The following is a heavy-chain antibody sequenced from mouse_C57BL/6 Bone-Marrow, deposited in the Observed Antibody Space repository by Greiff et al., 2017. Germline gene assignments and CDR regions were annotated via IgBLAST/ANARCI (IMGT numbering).Heavy chain of an antibody. D-gene: IGHD1-1*01. CDR2: IFPGSGST. CDR3: AREGISTTVVFDY. CDR1: GYTFTDYY. J-gene: IGHJ2*01. Sequence: QVQLQQSGPELVKPGASVKISCKASGYTFTDYYINWVKQRPGQGLEWIGWIFPGSGSTYYNEKFKGKATLTVDKSSSTAYMLLSSLTSEDSSVXFCAREGISTTVVFDYWGQGTTLTVSS. V-gene: IGHV1-75*01.